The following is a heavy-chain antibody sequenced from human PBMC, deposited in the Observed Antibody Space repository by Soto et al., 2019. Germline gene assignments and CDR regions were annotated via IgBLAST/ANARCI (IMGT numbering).Heavy chain of an antibody. D-gene: IGHD2-2*01. V-gene: IGHV3-53*02. J-gene: IGHJ4*02. CDR2: IYNGGAT. CDR1: GFTVSGNY. CDR3: ASTRASSYDY. Sequence: EVQLVETGGGLIQPGGSLRLSCAASGFTVSGNYMSWVRQAPGKGLEWVSVIYNGGATYYADSVKGRFTISRDNSKNTLSLQMNSLRAEDTAVYYGASTRASSYDYWGQGTLLTVSS.